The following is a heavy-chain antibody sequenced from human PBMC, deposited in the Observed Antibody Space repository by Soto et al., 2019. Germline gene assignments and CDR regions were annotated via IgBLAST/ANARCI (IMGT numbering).Heavy chain of an antibody. Sequence: QVQLVESGGGVVQPGRSLRLSCAASGFTFSSYAMHWVRQAPGKGLEWVAVISYDGSNKYYADSVKGRFTISRDNSKNTLYLQMNSLRAEDTAVYYCARDLRDGYNYPGFDYWGQGTLVTVSS. V-gene: IGHV3-30-3*01. D-gene: IGHD5-12*01. J-gene: IGHJ4*02. CDR1: GFTFSSYA. CDR2: ISYDGSNK. CDR3: ARDLRDGYNYPGFDY.